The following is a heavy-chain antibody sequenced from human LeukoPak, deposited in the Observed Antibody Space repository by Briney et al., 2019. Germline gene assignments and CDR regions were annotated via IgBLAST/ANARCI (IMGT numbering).Heavy chain of an antibody. CDR3: ARSRRDGSKYYFDY. V-gene: IGHV1-46*01. Sequence: ASVKVSCKASGGTFSNYAFTWVRQAPGQGLEWMGIINPSGGSTSYAQKFQGRVTMTRDMSTSTVYMELSSLRSEDTAVYYCARSRRDGSKYYFDYWGQGTLVTVSS. CDR1: GGTFSNYA. D-gene: IGHD5-24*01. CDR2: INPSGGST. J-gene: IGHJ4*02.